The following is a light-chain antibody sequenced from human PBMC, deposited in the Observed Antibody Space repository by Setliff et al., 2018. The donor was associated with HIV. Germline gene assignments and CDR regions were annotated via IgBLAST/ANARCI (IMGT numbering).Light chain of an antibody. Sequence: QSALAQPASVSGSPGQSITISCTGTSSDVGGYKYVSWYQQHPGRAPKLIIYDVNSRPSGVSNRFSGSKSGNTASLTISGLQAEDEADYYCNSFTGTGTYDFGTGTKVTVL. CDR1: SSDVGGYKY. V-gene: IGLV2-14*03. J-gene: IGLJ1*01. CDR2: DVN. CDR3: NSFTGTGTYD.